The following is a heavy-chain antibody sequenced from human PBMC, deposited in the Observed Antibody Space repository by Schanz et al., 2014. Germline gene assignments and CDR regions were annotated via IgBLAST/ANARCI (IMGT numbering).Heavy chain of an antibody. CDR3: VRVPSRDFSFDL. J-gene: IGHJ2*01. V-gene: IGHV1-69*09. CDR2: IVPIAGIT. Sequence: QVQLIQSGAEVKKPGASVKVSCKASGYTFSSYTISWVRQAPGQGLEWMGRIVPIAGITNYAQRFQGRVTITADKSSDTAYMELRSLRSDDTAHYYCVRVPSRDFSFDLSGRGTLVTVSS. CDR1: GYTFSSYT.